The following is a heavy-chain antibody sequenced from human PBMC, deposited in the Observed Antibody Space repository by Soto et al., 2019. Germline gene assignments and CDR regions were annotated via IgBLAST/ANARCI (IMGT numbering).Heavy chain of an antibody. CDR2: ISSSSSYI. Sequence: GGSLRLSCAASGFTFSSYSMNWVRQAPGKGLEWVSSISSSSSYIYYADSVKGRFTISRDNAKNSLYLQMNSLRAEDTAVYYCARTFGPATPFDYWGQGTLVTVSS. CDR1: GFTFSSYS. CDR3: ARTFGPATPFDY. V-gene: IGHV3-21*01. J-gene: IGHJ4*02. D-gene: IGHD3-10*01.